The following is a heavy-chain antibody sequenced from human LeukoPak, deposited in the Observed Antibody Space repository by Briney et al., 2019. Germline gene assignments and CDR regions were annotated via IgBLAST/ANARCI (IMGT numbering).Heavy chain of an antibody. J-gene: IGHJ6*04. V-gene: IGHV4-59*01. CDR2: IYFSGST. CDR3: ARTEGDIAVAGTSLDYYYGMDV. D-gene: IGHD6-19*01. CDR1: GGSLSSYY. Sequence: SETLSLTCTVSGGSLSSYYWSWIRQPPGKGLEWIGDIYFSGSTNYNPPLKSRVTISVDTSKNQFSLKLSSVTAADTAVYYCARTEGDIAVAGTSLDYYYGMDVWGKGTTVTVSS.